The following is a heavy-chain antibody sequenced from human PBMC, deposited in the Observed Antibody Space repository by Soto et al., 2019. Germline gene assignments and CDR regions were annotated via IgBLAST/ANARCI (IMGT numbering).Heavy chain of an antibody. CDR3: ARDWGSSGWPN. CDR2: IYFTGST. V-gene: IGHV4-31*03. CDR1: GHSLSSGGYY. J-gene: IGHJ4*02. Sequence: SETLSLTCTVSGHSLSSGGYYWSWIRQHPGKGLEWVGYIYFTGSTLYNPSLKSRLAMSLDTSKNQFSLRLTSVTAADTAVYFCARDWGSSGWPNWGPGTLVTVSS. D-gene: IGHD6-19*01.